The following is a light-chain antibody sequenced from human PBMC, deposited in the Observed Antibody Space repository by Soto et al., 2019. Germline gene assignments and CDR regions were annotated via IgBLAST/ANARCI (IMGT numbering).Light chain of an antibody. Sequence: EIVMTQSPATLSVSPGERATLSCGASQSVSSNLAWYQQKPGQAPRLLIYGASTRATAIPARFSGSGSGTEFTLTISSLQSEDFAVYYCQQYNNWPLTFGGGTKVEIK. V-gene: IGKV3-15*01. CDR2: GAS. CDR1: QSVSSN. J-gene: IGKJ4*01. CDR3: QQYNNWPLT.